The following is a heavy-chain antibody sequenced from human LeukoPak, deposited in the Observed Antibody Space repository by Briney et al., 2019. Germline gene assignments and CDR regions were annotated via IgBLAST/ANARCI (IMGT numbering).Heavy chain of an antibody. V-gene: IGHV1-46*01. CDR3: ARGRPTYRSWSGSSLIDP. J-gene: IGHJ5*02. Sequence: ASVKVSCKASGYTFTSYYMHWVRQAPGQGLEWMGIINPSGGSTSYAQKFQGRVTMTRDTSTSTVYMELSSLRSEDTAVYYCARGRPTYRSWSGSSLIDPWGQGTLVTVSS. D-gene: IGHD3-3*01. CDR2: INPSGGST. CDR1: GYTFTSYY.